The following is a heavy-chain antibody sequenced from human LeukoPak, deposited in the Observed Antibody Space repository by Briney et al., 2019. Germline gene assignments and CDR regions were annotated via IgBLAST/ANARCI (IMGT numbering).Heavy chain of an antibody. V-gene: IGHV4-61*02. CDR3: SRAEYNYGFSLDS. CDR2: IYTSGNT. Sequence: SQTLSLTCTVSGGSISSGSYYWNWIRQPAGKGLAWIGRIYTSGNTNYNPSLKSRVTISVDSSKNQFSLRLTSVTAADTALYYCSRAEYNYGFSLDSWGQGTLVTVSS. D-gene: IGHD5-18*01. J-gene: IGHJ4*02. CDR1: GGSISSGSYY.